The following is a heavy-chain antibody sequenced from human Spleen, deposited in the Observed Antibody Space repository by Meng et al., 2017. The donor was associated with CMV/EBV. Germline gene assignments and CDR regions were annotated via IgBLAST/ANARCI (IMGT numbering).Heavy chain of an antibody. J-gene: IGHJ3*02. CDR2: IIPMVGVP. Sequence: SVKVSCKASGGTFSNYAISWVRQAPGQGLERMGGIIPMVGVPNYGQRFQGRVTITADKNTSTAYMELSSLRSEDTAMFYCARGRLCGGGSCRDAFDIWGQGTMVTVSS. D-gene: IGHD2-15*01. CDR3: ARGRLCGGGSCRDAFDI. V-gene: IGHV1-69*10. CDR1: GGTFSNYA.